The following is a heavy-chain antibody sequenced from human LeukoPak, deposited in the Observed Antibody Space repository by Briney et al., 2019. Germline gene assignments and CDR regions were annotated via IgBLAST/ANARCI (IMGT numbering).Heavy chain of an antibody. CDR2: IKRDGSEK. CDR1: GFTFSNYW. J-gene: IGHJ6*03. Sequence: PGGSLRLSCAASGFTFSNYWMTWVRQAPGKGLEWVADIKRDGSEKLYVKSVRGRFTISRDNAKMSLFLQMNSLRAEDTAVYYCARDNGVVHGVYYMDVWGKGTTVIVS. D-gene: IGHD3-3*01. CDR3: ARDNGVVHGVYYMDV. V-gene: IGHV3-7*01.